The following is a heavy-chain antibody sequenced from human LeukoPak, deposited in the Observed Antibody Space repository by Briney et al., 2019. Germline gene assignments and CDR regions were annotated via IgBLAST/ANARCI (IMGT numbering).Heavy chain of an antibody. V-gene: IGHV3-21*01. J-gene: IGHJ6*03. CDR1: GFTFSYYN. CDR2: ITSSGTYI. D-gene: IGHD1-26*01. CDR3: ARDPYSGAYGNDYYYYMDV. Sequence: GGSLRLSCAASGFTFSYYNMNWVRQAPGKPMEWVSSITSSGTYIFYADSVKGRFTISRDNAKNSLYLQMDNLGPEDTAVYYCARDPYSGAYGNDYYYYMDVWGKGTTVTISS.